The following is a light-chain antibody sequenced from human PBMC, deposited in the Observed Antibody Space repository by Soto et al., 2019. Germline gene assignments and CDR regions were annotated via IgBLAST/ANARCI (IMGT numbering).Light chain of an antibody. CDR1: QGISSY. J-gene: IGKJ5*01. V-gene: IGKV1-9*01. Sequence: IRRTQSPSTLSASVGALVTITCRDSQGISSYLAWYQTKPGKAPKLLIYAASRLQSGVPSRFCGVGSGTDGTRTICSLQPEDGATDGCKKLTSYLIPFGRGARVE. CDR3: KKLTSYLIP. CDR2: AAS.